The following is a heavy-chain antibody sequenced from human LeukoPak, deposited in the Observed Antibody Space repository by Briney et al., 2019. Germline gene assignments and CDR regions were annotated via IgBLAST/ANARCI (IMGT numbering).Heavy chain of an antibody. CDR1: GFTFADHA. D-gene: IGHD3-22*01. Sequence: PGGSLRLSCAASGFTFADHAMHWVRQAPGKGLEWVGRIKSKTDGGTTDYAAPVKGRFTISRDDSKNTLYLQMNSLKTEDTAVYYCTTDDSGYDLSPDSSGYADYWGQGTLVTVSS. V-gene: IGHV3-15*01. CDR2: IKSKTDGGTT. J-gene: IGHJ4*02. CDR3: TTDDSGYDLSPDSSGYADY.